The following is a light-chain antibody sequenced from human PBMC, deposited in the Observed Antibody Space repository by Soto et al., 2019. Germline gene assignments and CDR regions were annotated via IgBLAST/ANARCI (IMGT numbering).Light chain of an antibody. CDR2: AAS. V-gene: IGKV1-12*01. CDR3: QHADSFPLIT. J-gene: IGKJ5*01. Sequence: DIQMTQSPSSLSASIGDRVTITCRSSEDISTWLAWYQQKPGKAPKLLIYAASSLQSGVPSRFSGSGSGTDFTLTISSLQPEDFATYYCQHADSFPLITFGQGTRLDIK. CDR1: EDISTW.